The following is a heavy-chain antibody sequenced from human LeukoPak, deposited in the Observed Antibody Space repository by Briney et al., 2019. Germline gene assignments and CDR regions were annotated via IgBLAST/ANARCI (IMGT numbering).Heavy chain of an antibody. CDR1: GFTFSSYN. Sequence: GGSLRLSCAASGFTFSSYNMNWVRQAPGQGLEWVSSISGSNSYIFYADTVKGRVTISRDTAKNSLYLQMKSLRAEDTAVYYCARDVGPPDYYGSGSYFKFVPWGQGTLVTVSS. CDR3: ARDVGPPDYYGSGSYFKFVP. V-gene: IGHV3-21*01. J-gene: IGHJ5*02. D-gene: IGHD3-10*01. CDR2: ISGSNSYI.